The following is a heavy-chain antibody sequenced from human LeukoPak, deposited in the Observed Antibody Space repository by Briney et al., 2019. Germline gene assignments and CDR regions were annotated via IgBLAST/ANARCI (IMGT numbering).Heavy chain of an antibody. CDR3: ARQYSSGWHYYYYYYYMDV. V-gene: IGHV4-34*01. CDR1: GGSLSGYY. J-gene: IGHJ6*03. Sequence: SETLSLTCAVSGGSLSGYYWTWIRQPPGKGLEWIGEINHSGSTNYNPSLKSRVTISVDTSKNQFSLKLSSVTAADTAVYYCARQYSSGWHYYYYYYYMDVWGKGTTVTISS. D-gene: IGHD6-19*01. CDR2: INHSGST.